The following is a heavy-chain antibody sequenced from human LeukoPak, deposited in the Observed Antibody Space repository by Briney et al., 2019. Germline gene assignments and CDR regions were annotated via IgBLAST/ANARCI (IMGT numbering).Heavy chain of an antibody. CDR1: GFTFSSCG. D-gene: IGHD3-22*01. V-gene: IGHV3-23*01. CDR2: LSDSGGST. Sequence: GGTLRLSCAASGFTFSSCGMSWVRQAPGKGLEWVSALSDSGGSTFYADSVKGRFTISRDNSKNTLYLQLNRLRAEDTALYYCARASLYDNSAYYLDYWGQGTLVTVSS. J-gene: IGHJ4*02. CDR3: ARASLYDNSAYYLDY.